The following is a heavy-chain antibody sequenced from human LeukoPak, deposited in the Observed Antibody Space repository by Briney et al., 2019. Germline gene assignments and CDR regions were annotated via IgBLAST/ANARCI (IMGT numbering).Heavy chain of an antibody. J-gene: IGHJ5*01. CDR2: INPSGGST. CDR3: ARGKGSGWSVGDS. CDR1: GYAFTSYY. Sequence: ASVKVSCKASGYAFTSYYIHWVRQAPGQGLEWMGIINPSGGSTSYTQKFQGRVTMTRDMSTSTVYMELSSLKSEDTAVYYCARGKGSGWSVGDSWGQGTLLTVSS. D-gene: IGHD6-19*01. V-gene: IGHV1-46*01.